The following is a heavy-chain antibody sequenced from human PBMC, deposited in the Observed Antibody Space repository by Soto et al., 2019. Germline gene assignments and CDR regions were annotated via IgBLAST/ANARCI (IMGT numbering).Heavy chain of an antibody. CDR1: GLTFSNYA. CDR2: MSGSSSTT. D-gene: IGHD1-7*01. Sequence: GGSLRLSCATSGLTFSNYAMSWVRQAPGGGLEWVSSMSGSSSTTYYADSVRGRFTISRDRSKNTPYLQMSSPRAEDTALYYCAKNQERELPRVIDFWGQGTLVTVSS. V-gene: IGHV3-23*01. J-gene: IGHJ4*02. CDR3: AKNQERELPRVIDF.